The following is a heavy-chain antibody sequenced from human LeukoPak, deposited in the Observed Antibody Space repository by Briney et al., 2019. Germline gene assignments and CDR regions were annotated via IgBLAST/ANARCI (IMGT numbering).Heavy chain of an antibody. Sequence: GGSLRLSCTASGFSFGDYSMGWVRQAPGKGLECISHIDRSGDIIYYAGSMKGRFTISRDNARNSLYLQMNSLRVEDTAVYYCVRLGGGSYFDNWGQGTLVTVSS. V-gene: IGHV3-11*01. CDR2: IDRSGDII. J-gene: IGHJ4*02. CDR3: VRLGGGSYFDN. D-gene: IGHD1-26*01. CDR1: GFSFGDYS.